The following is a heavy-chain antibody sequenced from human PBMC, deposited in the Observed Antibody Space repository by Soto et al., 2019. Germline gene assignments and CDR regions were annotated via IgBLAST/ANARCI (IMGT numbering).Heavy chain of an antibody. CDR2: INAGNGNT. CDR3: AREGYNYGYRWFDP. V-gene: IGHV1-3*05. D-gene: IGHD5-18*01. Sequence: QVQLVQSGAEEKKPGASVKVSCKASGYTFTSYPMHWVRQAPGQRLEWMGWINAGNGNTKYSQQFQDRVTITRDTSASTAYMELSSLRSEDTAMYYCAREGYNYGYRWFDPWGQGTLVTVSS. J-gene: IGHJ5*02. CDR1: GYTFTSYP.